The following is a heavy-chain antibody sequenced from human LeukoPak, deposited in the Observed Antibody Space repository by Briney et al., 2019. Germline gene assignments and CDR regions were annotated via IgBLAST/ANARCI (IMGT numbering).Heavy chain of an antibody. CDR3: AKLPKTTVVTPCFDY. Sequence: GGSLRLSCAASGFTFSSYAMSWIRQAPGKGLEWVSAISGSGGSTYYADSVKGRFTISRDNSKNTLYLQMNSLRAEDTAVYYCAKLPKTTVVTPCFDYWGQGTLVTVSS. J-gene: IGHJ4*02. CDR2: ISGSGGST. CDR1: GFTFSSYA. D-gene: IGHD4-17*01. V-gene: IGHV3-23*01.